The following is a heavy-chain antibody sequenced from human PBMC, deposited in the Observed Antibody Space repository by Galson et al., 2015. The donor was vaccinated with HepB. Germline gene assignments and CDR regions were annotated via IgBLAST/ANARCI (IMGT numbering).Heavy chain of an antibody. D-gene: IGHD3-22*01. V-gene: IGHV6-1*01. Sequence: CAISGDSVSSNSAAWNWIRQSPSRGLEWLGRTYYRSKWYNDYAVSVKSRITINPDTSKNQFSLQLNSVTPEDTAVYYCAREVETRDSSGYYPSLGYDYWGQGTLVTVSS. CDR2: TYYRSKWYN. CDR3: AREVETRDSSGYYPSLGYDY. J-gene: IGHJ4*02. CDR1: GDSVSSNSAA.